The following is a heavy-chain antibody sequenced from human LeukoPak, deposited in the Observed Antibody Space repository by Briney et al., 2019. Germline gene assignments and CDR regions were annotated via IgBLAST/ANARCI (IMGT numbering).Heavy chain of an antibody. CDR1: GHTFASYG. CDR2: ISGFNGNT. J-gene: IGHJ3*02. V-gene: IGHV1-18*01. Sequence: GASVKVSCKASGHTFASYGISWVRQAPGQGLEWMGWISGFNGNTNHAQNLQDRVTMTTDTSTSTAYMELRSLRSVDTAVYFCARVPNQYCTSRCYYTAFDIWGQGTMVTVSS. D-gene: IGHD2/OR15-2a*01. CDR3: ARVPNQYCTSRCYYTAFDI.